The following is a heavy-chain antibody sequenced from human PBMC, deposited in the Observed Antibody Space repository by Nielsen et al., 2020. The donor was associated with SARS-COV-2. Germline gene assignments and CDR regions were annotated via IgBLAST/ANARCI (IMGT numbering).Heavy chain of an antibody. CDR2: IYPGDSDT. D-gene: IGHD6-13*01. Sequence: VRQMPGKGLEWMGIIYPGDSDTRYSPSFQGQVTISADKSISTAYLQWSSLKASDTAMYYCARRDSSSWFYWGQGTPVTVSS. CDR3: ARRDSSSWFY. J-gene: IGHJ4*02. V-gene: IGHV5-51*01.